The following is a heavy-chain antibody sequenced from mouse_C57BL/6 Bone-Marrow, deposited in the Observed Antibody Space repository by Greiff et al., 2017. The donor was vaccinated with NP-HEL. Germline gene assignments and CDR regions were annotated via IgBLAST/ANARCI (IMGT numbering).Heavy chain of an antibody. Sequence: EVQLVESGPGLVKPSQSLSLTCSVTGYSITSGYYWNWIRQFPGNKLEWMGYISYDGSNNYNPSLKNRISITRDTSKNQFFLKLNSVTTEDTATYYCAREGGWFFDYWGQGTTLTVSS. CDR1: GYSITSGYY. CDR2: ISYDGSN. D-gene: IGHD2-3*01. J-gene: IGHJ2*01. V-gene: IGHV3-6*01. CDR3: AREGGWFFDY.